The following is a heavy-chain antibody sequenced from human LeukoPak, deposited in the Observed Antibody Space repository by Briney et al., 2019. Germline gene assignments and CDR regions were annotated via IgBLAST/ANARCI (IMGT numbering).Heavy chain of an antibody. CDR2: IYYSGST. Sequence: PSETLSLTCTVSGGSISSYYWSWIRQPPGKGLEWIGYIYYSGSTNYNPSLKSRVTISVDTSKNQFSLKLSSVTAADTAVYYCAREFVGYYYGSGGSDPWGQGTLVTVSS. CDR1: GGSISSYY. D-gene: IGHD3-10*01. J-gene: IGHJ5*02. V-gene: IGHV4-59*01. CDR3: AREFVGYYYGSGGSDP.